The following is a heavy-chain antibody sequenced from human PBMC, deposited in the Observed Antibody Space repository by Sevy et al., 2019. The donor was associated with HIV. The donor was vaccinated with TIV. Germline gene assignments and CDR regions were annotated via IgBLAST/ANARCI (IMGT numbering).Heavy chain of an antibody. J-gene: IGHJ4*02. CDR3: AKDWALYCSGGSCYEGLDY. Sequence: GGSLRLSCAASGFTFSSYGMHWVRQAPGKGLEWVAVISYDGSNKYYADSVKGRFTISRDNSKSTLYLQMNSLRAEDTAVYYCAKDWALYCSGGSCYEGLDYWGQGTLVTVSS. CDR2: ISYDGSNK. CDR1: GFTFSSYG. V-gene: IGHV3-30*18. D-gene: IGHD2-15*01.